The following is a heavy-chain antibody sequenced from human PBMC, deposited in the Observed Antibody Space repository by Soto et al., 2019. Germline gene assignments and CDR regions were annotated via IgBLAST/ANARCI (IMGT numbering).Heavy chain of an antibody. V-gene: IGHV1-69*12. CDR2: IIPIFGTA. CDR3: ARAGGYSYGLSYYGMDV. Sequence: QVQLVQSGAEVKKPGSSVKVSCKASGGTFSSYAISWVRQAAGQGLEWMGGIIPIFGTANYAQKFQGRVTITADESTSTAYMELSSLRSEDTAVYYCARAGGYSYGLSYYGMDVWGQGTTVTVSS. CDR1: GGTFSSYA. D-gene: IGHD5-18*01. J-gene: IGHJ6*02.